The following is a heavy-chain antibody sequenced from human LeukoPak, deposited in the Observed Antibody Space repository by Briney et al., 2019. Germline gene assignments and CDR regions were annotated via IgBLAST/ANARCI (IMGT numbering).Heavy chain of an antibody. CDR2: MNPNSGNT. Sequence: GASVKVSCKASGYTFTGYYMHWVRQAPGQGLEWMGWMNPNSGNTGYAQKFQGRVTLTRNTSIDTAYMELSSLGSEDTAVYYCARRRSSVSLDPWGQGTLVTVSS. D-gene: IGHD3-10*01. V-gene: IGHV1-8*02. CDR3: ARRRSSVSLDP. J-gene: IGHJ5*02. CDR1: GYTFTGYY.